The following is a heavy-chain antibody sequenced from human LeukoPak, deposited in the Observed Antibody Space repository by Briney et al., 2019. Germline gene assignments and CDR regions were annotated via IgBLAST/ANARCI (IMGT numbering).Heavy chain of an antibody. CDR2: LSGLGYVT. V-gene: IGHV3-23*01. CDR1: GFTFSSYG. D-gene: IGHD3-9*01. CDR3: AKDVYYDSLTGSYRANYFDL. Sequence: GGSLRPSCAPSGFTFSSYGMSWVRQAPGKGLEWVSSLSGLGYVTYYTGSVKGRFTISRDNSNNTLYLQMNSLRAEDTVVYYCAKDVYYDSLTGSYRANYFDLWGQGTLVIVSS. J-gene: IGHJ4*02.